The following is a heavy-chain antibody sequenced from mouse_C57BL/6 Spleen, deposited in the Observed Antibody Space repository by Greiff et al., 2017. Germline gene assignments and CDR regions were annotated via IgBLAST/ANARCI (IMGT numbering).Heavy chain of an antibody. D-gene: IGHD1-1*01. V-gene: IGHV1-52*01. CDR3: ARCNYYGSSFDWYFDV. J-gene: IGHJ1*03. CDR2: IDPSDSET. CDR1: GYTFTSYW. Sequence: VQLQQPGAELVRPGSSVKLSCKASGYTFTSYWMHWVKQRPIQGLEWIGNIDPSDSETHYNQKFKDKATLTVDKSSSTAYMQLSSLTSEDSAVYYCARCNYYGSSFDWYFDVCGTGTTVTVSS.